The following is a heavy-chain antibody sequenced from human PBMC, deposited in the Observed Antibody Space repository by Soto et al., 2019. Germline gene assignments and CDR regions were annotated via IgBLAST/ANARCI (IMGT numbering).Heavy chain of an antibody. J-gene: IGHJ6*02. V-gene: IGHV4-4*02. CDR1: GGSISSSNW. D-gene: IGHD6-13*01. CDR3: ASFYPQYSSRLVGYYGMDV. Sequence: GTLSLTCAVSGGSISSSNWWSWVRQPPGKGLEWIGEIYHSGSTNYNPSLKSRVTISVDKSKNQFSLKMSSVTAADTAVYYCASFYPQYSSRLVGYYGMDVWGQGTKVTVS. CDR2: IYHSGST.